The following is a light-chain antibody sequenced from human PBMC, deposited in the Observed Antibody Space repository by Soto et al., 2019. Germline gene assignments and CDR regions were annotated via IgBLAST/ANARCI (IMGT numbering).Light chain of an antibody. Sequence: DIHITHSPSTLSSSVVYIFSITCLSSQSISSYLNWYQQKPGKAPKLLIYGASTLQSGVPSRFSGSGSGTDFTLTISSLQAEDFASYYCQQTRAYPSTFGGGTKVDIK. CDR1: QSISSY. V-gene: IGKV1-39*01. J-gene: IGKJ4*01. CDR2: GAS. CDR3: QQTRAYPST.